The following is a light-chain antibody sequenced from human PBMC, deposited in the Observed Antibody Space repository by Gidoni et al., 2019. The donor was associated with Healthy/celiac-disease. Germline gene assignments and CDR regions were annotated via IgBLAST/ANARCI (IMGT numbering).Light chain of an antibody. Sequence: EIVLTQSPCTLSLSPGERATLSCRASQSVSSSYLAWYQQKPGQAPRLLIDGASSRATGTPDRCSGSGSGKDITLTISRLEPEDVAVYYCQQYGSSPGTFGQGTKVEIK. J-gene: IGKJ1*01. CDR3: QQYGSSPGT. CDR1: QSVSSSY. V-gene: IGKV3-20*01. CDR2: GAS.